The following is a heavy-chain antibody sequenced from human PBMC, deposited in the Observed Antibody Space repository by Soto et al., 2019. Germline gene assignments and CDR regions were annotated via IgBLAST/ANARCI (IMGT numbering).Heavy chain of an antibody. CDR1: GYTCTSHD. CDR2: LNPNSGNT. J-gene: IGHJ4*02. D-gene: IGHD6-13*01. CDR3: ARRYSSSWPKTYDY. Sequence: ASVKVSCKASGYTCTSHDITWVRPATVQGLEWMVCLNPNSGNTDYAQKFQGRVTMTRDTSISTAYMELSSLRSEDTAIYYCARRYSSSWPKTYDYWGQGSLVTVSS. V-gene: IGHV1-8*01.